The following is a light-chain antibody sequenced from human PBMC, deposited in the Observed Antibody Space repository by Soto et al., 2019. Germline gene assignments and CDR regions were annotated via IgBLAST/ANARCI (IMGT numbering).Light chain of an antibody. Sequence: EIVLTQSPGTLSLSPGERATLSCMASQSVSSNYFAWYQQKPGQAPRLLIYGASSRATGIPDRFSGSGSGTDFTLTISRLEPEDFAVYYCQQYGSSLSITFGQGTRLEIK. CDR3: QQYGSSLSIT. J-gene: IGKJ5*01. CDR1: QSVSSNY. CDR2: GAS. V-gene: IGKV3-20*01.